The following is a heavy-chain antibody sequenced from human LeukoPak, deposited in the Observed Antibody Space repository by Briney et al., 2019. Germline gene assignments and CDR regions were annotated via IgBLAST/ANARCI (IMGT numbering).Heavy chain of an antibody. V-gene: IGHV4-61*02. J-gene: IGHJ4*02. D-gene: IGHD3-10*01. CDR2: IYTSGNT. Sequence: SETLSLTCTVSGGSISSGSYYWNWIRQPAGKGLEWIGRIYTSGNTNYNPSLKTRVTMSVDTSKNQFSLKLSSVTAADTAVYYCAREGVVRGVLDYWGQGTLVTVSS. CDR3: AREGVVRGVLDY. CDR1: GGSISSGSYY.